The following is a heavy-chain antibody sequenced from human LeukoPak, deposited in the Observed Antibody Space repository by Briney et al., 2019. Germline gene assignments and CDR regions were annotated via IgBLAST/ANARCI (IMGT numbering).Heavy chain of an antibody. J-gene: IGHJ4*02. Sequence: GGALRLSCAASGFTFSSYEMNWVRHAPGRGLEWVSHISGGGESTVYPDAVKGRFTISRDNAKNSLYLQMNSLRVEDTGVYYCARRSGRRYEYWGQGVLVTVSP. CDR3: ARRSGRRYEY. V-gene: IGHV3-48*03. CDR2: ISGGGEST. CDR1: GFTFSSYE. D-gene: IGHD5-24*01.